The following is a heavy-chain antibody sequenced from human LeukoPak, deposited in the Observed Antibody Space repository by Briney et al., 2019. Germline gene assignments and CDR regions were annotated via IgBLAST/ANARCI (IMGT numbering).Heavy chain of an antibody. J-gene: IGHJ4*02. Sequence: PGGSLRLSCAASGFTFKLYWMHWVRQAPGKGLEWVSDIYSGGSTYYADSVKGRFTISRDNSKNTLYLQMNSLRAEDTAVYYCARGFDDSGEGTLLTVSS. CDR3: ARGFDD. CDR2: IYSGGST. V-gene: IGHV3-66*01. CDR1: GFTFKLYW.